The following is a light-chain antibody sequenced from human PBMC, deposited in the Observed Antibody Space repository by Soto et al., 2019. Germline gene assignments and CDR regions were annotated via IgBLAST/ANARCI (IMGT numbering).Light chain of an antibody. CDR3: QHYNDYSRM. CDR2: KAS. J-gene: IGKJ1*01. V-gene: IGKV1-5*03. CDR1: QSVDSW. Sequence: DIQMTQSPSTLPASIGDRVTITCRTSQSVDSWLAWYQQKPGKAPKLLIYKASSLQTGVPSRFSGSGSGTAFTLTISSLQPDDFATYYCQHYNDYSRMFGQGTKVEIK.